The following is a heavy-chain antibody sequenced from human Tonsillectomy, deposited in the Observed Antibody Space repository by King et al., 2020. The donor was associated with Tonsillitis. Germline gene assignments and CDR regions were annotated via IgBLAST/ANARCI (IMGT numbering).Heavy chain of an antibody. J-gene: IGHJ4*02. CDR1: GGSISTYY. CDR2: ITYSGST. D-gene: IGHD6-6*01. Sequence: VQLQESGPGLVKPSETLSLTCSISGGSISTYYWSWIRQPPGTGLEWIGYITYSGSTKYNPSLKSRVTISVDTSKNQFSLKLSSVTAADTAVYYCARFDSSSSDLFDYWGQGTLVTVSS. CDR3: ARFDSSSSDLFDY. V-gene: IGHV4-59*01.